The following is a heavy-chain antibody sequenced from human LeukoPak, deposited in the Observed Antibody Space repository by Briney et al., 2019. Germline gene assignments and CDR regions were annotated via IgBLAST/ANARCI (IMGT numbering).Heavy chain of an antibody. CDR3: VRDFGL. CDR1: GFSFSTYA. J-gene: IGHJ4*02. Sequence: GGSLRLSCAASGFSFSTYAMNWVRQAPGKGPEWISHISRTSRTLYYADSVKGRFAISRDNAKNSLYLQMNSLRDEDTAVYYCVRDFGLWGQGTLVTVSS. CDR2: ISRTSRTL. V-gene: IGHV3-48*02. D-gene: IGHD3-16*01.